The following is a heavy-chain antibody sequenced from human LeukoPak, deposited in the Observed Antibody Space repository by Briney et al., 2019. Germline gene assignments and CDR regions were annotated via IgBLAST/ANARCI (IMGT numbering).Heavy chain of an antibody. CDR3: AKGGYCSSTSCYRGLYNWFDP. Sequence: PGGSLRLSCAASGFTFSSSAMSWVRQVPGKGLEWVSGISASGGSTSYADSVRGRFTISRDNSKNTLYLQMNSLRAEDTAVYYCAKGGYCSSTSCYRGLYNWFDPWGQGTLVTVSS. CDR1: GFTFSSSA. CDR2: ISASGGST. V-gene: IGHV3-23*01. J-gene: IGHJ5*02. D-gene: IGHD2-2*01.